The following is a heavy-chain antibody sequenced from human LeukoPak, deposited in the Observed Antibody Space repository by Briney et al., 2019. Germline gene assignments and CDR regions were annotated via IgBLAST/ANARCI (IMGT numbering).Heavy chain of an antibody. D-gene: IGHD1-26*01. CDR1: GFTFSSYS. CDR2: ISSSSSYI. V-gene: IGHV3-21*01. Sequence: GGSLRLSCAASGFTFSSYSMNWVRQAPGKGLEWVSSISSSSSYIYYADSVKGRFTISRDNAKNSLYLQMNSLRAEDTAVYYCARDEYLGGAPFDYWGQGTLVTVSS. CDR3: ARDEYLGGAPFDY. J-gene: IGHJ4*02.